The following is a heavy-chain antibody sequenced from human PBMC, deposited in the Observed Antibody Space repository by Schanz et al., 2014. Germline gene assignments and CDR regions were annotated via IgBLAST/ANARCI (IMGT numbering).Heavy chain of an antibody. CDR2: ISGNGGEK. CDR3: AKGFGGYDLVLDY. Sequence: QVQLVESGGGVVQPGRSLRLSCAASGFSFSTYAMHWVRQAPGKGLRCVAVISGNGGEKYYADSVKGRFTISRDNSKNTLYLQMNSLRTEDTAVYYCAKGFGGYDLVLDYWGQGTLVTVSS. J-gene: IGHJ4*02. V-gene: IGHV3-30*04. D-gene: IGHD5-12*01. CDR1: GFSFSTYA.